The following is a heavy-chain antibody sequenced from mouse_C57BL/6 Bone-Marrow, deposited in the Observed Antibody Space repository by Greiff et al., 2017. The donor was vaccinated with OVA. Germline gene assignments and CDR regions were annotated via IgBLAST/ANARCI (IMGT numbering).Heavy chain of an antibody. CDR3: ARGNYSNSWFAY. J-gene: IGHJ3*01. V-gene: IGHV5-4*03. CDR1: GFTFSSYA. CDR2: ISDGGSYT. Sequence: EVMLVESGGGLVKPGGSLKLSCAASGFTFSSYAMSWVRQTPEKRLEWVATISDGGSYTYYPDNVKGRFTISRDNAKNNLYLQMSHLKFEDTAMYYCARGNYSNSWFAYWGQGTLVTVSA. D-gene: IGHD2-5*01.